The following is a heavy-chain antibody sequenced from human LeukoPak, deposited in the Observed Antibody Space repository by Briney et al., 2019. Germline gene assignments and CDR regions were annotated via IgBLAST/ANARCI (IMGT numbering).Heavy chain of an antibody. V-gene: IGHV7-4-1*02. D-gene: IGHD3-16*02. CDR2: ISPNTGNP. CDR3: ARAYQPLGGLSFPDQ. Sequence: ASVKVSCKASGYTFTSYAMTWVRQAPGQGLEWMGWISPNTGNPTYAQGFTGRFVFSLDTSVSTAYLQISSLKAEDTAVYYCARAYQPLGGLSFPDQWGQGTLVTVSS. J-gene: IGHJ5*02. CDR1: GYTFTSYA.